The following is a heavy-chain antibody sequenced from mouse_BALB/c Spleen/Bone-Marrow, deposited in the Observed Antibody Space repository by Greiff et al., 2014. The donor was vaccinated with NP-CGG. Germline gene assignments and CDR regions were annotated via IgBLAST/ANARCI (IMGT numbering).Heavy chain of an antibody. D-gene: IGHD3-2*02. CDR1: GYTFTEYI. J-gene: IGHJ3*01. V-gene: IGHV1-62-2*01. CDR3: ARHEDRLRAWFAY. CDR2: FYPGSGSI. Sequence: VHLVESGAELVKPGASVKLSCKASGYTFTEYIIHWVKQRSGQGLEWIGWFYPGSGSIKYNEKFKDKATLSADKSSSTVYMELSRLTSEDSAVYFCARHEDRLRAWFAYWGQGTLVTVSA.